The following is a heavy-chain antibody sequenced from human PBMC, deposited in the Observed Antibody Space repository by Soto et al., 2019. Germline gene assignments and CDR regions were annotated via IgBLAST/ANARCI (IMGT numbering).Heavy chain of an antibody. CDR1: GYTFTSYA. Sequence: QVQLVQSGAEEKKPGASVKVSCKASGYTFTSYAMHLVRQAPGQRLEWMGWINAGNGNTKYSQKFQGRGTITRDTSASTAYMELSSLRSEDTAVYYCAGSPGIAVADYWGQGTLVTVSS. CDR3: AGSPGIAVADY. V-gene: IGHV1-3*05. J-gene: IGHJ4*02. D-gene: IGHD6-19*01. CDR2: INAGNGNT.